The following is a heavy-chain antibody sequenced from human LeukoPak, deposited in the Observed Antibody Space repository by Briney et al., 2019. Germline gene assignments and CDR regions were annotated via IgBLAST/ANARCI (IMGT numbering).Heavy chain of an antibody. CDR1: GYTFTSYA. CDR3: AREDDILTGSFDY. J-gene: IGHJ4*02. D-gene: IGHD3-9*01. Sequence: ASVKVSCKASGYTFTSYAMHWVRQAPGQRLEWMGWINAGNGNTKYSQKFQGGVTITRDTSASTAYMELSSLRSEDTAVYYCAREDDILTGSFDYWGQGTLVTVSS. V-gene: IGHV1-3*01. CDR2: INAGNGNT.